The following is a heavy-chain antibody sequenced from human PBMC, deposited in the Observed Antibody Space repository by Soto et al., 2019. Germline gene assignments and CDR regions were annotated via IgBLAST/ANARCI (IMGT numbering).Heavy chain of an antibody. CDR3: ARVLESYYEFWADYYFDY. CDR2: ISSSSSYI. D-gene: IGHD3-3*01. J-gene: IGHJ4*02. CDR1: GFTFGSYS. V-gene: IGHV3-21*01. Sequence: GGSLRLSCAASGFTFGSYSMNWVRQAPGKGLEWVSSISSSSSYIYYADSVKGRFTISRDNSKNSLYLQMNSLRAEDTAVYYCARVLESYYEFWADYYFDYWGQGTLVTVSS.